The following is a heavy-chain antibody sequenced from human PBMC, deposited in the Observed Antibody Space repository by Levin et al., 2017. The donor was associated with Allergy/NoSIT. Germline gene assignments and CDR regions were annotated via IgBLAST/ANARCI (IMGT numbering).Heavy chain of an antibody. CDR2: IGPAGDT. D-gene: IGHD2-2*01. J-gene: IGHJ4*02. CDR1: GFSFSSYG. CDR3: ARRRAGSSRSFDY. V-gene: IGHV3-13*01. Sequence: LSLTCAASGFSFSSYGMDWVRQATGEGLEWVSTIGPAGDTYYSASVKGRFTISREDAKNSLYLQMNTLRAGDTAVYYCARRRAGSSRSFDYWGQGTQVTVSS.